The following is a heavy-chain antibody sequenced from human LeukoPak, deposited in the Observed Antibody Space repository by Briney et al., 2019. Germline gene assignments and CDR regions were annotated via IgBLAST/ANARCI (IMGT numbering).Heavy chain of an antibody. Sequence: SQTLSLTCAISGDSVSSHNAAWNWIRQSPSRGDEWLGRTYFRSRWYYDYAVSEKSRISINPDTSKNQVSLQLKSVTPEDTAVYYCARGWDPYSSSLDYWGQGTLVTVSS. CDR1: GDSVSSHNAA. V-gene: IGHV6-1*01. J-gene: IGHJ4*02. D-gene: IGHD4-11*01. CDR3: ARGWDPYSSSLDY. CDR2: TYFRSRWYY.